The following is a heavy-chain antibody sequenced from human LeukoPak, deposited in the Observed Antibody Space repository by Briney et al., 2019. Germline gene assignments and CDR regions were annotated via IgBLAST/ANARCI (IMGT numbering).Heavy chain of an antibody. CDR1: GFTFDDYA. V-gene: IGHV3-9*01. CDR2: ISWNSGSI. J-gene: IGHJ4*02. CDR3: AKARGLLRDGYNFGDYLAFDY. Sequence: GGSLRLSCAASGFTFDDYAMHWVRQAPGKGLEWVSGISWNSGSIGYADSVKGRFTISRDNAKNSLYLQMNSLRAEDTALYYCAKARGLLRDGYNFGDYLAFDYWGQGTLVTVSS. D-gene: IGHD5-24*01.